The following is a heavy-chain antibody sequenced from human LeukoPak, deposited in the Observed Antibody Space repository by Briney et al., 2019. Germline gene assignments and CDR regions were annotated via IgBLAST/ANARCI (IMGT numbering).Heavy chain of an antibody. Sequence: PGGSLRLSCAASGFTFSSYAMHWVRQAPGKGLEWVAVILYDGSNQYYADSVKGRFSISRDNSKNTVFLQMNSLRGEDTALCYCARDNRFDPWGQGSLVTVSS. V-gene: IGHV3-30-3*01. J-gene: IGHJ5*02. CDR1: GFTFSSYA. CDR3: ARDNRFDP. CDR2: ILYDGSNQ.